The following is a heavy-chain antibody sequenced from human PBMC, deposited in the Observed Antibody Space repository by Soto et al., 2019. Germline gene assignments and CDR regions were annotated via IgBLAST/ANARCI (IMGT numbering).Heavy chain of an antibody. J-gene: IGHJ6*02. CDR3: ARDQLWFGDFDTWGMDV. D-gene: IGHD3-10*01. CDR2: IYHSGST. Sequence: QVQLQESGPGLVKPSGTLSLTCAVSGGSISSSNWWSWVRQPPGKGLEWIGEIYHSGSTNYNPSRKGRVTISVDKSKNQFSLKLSSVHAADTAVYYCARDQLWFGDFDTWGMDVWGQGTTVTVSS. CDR1: GGSISSSNW. V-gene: IGHV4-4*02.